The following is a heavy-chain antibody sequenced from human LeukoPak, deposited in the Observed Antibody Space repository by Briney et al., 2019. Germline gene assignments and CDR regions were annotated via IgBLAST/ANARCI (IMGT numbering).Heavy chain of an antibody. J-gene: IGHJ2*01. D-gene: IGHD1-26*01. CDR3: ARVAAGGIHWYFDL. Sequence: NSSETLSLTCTVSGDSINSSSYYWGWIRQAPGKGLEWIGSIYHSGSTYYNPSLKSRVTISVDTSKNQFSLKLSSVTAADTAVYYCARVAAGGIHWYFDLWGRGTLVTVSS. CDR1: GDSINSSSYY. CDR2: IYHSGST. V-gene: IGHV4-39*07.